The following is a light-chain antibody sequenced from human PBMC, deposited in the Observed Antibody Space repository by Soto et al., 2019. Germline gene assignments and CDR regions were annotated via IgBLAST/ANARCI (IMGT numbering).Light chain of an antibody. CDR3: QQYNSYSRA. CDR2: DAS. J-gene: IGKJ1*01. CDR1: QSISNY. V-gene: IGKV3-11*01. Sequence: EIVLTQSPATLSLSPGERATLSCRASQSISNYLAWYQQKPGQAPRLLIYDASNRATGIPARFSGSGSGTEFTLTISSLQPDDFATYYCQQYNSYSRAFGQGTKVDIK.